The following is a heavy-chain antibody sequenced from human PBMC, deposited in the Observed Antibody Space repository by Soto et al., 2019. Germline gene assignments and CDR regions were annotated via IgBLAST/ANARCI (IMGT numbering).Heavy chain of an antibody. D-gene: IGHD3-10*01. CDR1: GGSISSSSDY. V-gene: IGHV4-39*01. CDR3: ARLGVVRGVITLVWWFDP. J-gene: IGHJ5*02. CDR2: IYYSGST. Sequence: PSETLSLTCTVSGGSISSSSDYWGWIRQPPGEGLEWIGSIYYSGSTYYNPSLKSRLTISVDTSKNQFSLKLSSVTAADTAVYYCARLGVVRGVITLVWWFDPWGQXTLVTVS.